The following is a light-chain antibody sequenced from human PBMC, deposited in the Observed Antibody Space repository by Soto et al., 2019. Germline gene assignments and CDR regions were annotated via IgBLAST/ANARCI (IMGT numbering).Light chain of an antibody. CDR2: AAS. Sequence: DLQMTQSPSSLSASVEDRVTITCRASQNIKMYLSWYQQKPGKAPNLLITAASRRQSGVPARFSGSGSGTDYTLTITSLQPEDFAIYYCQQSYSDPRTFGQGTKVEIK. CDR1: QNIKMY. CDR3: QQSYSDPRT. V-gene: IGKV1-39*01. J-gene: IGKJ1*01.